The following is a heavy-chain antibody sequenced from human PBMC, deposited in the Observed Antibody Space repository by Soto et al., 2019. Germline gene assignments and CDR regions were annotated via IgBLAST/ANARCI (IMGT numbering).Heavy chain of an antibody. CDR2: IKSKTDGGTT. CDR3: TTDSDYGEWFRGHTYYGMDV. CDR1: GFTFSNAW. V-gene: IGHV3-15*07. Sequence: GGSLRLSCAASGFTFSNAWMNWVRQAPGKGLEWVGRIKSKTDGGTTDYAAPVKGRFTISRDDSKNTLYLQMNSLKTEDTAVYYCTTDSDYGEWFRGHTYYGMDVWGQGTTVTVSS. J-gene: IGHJ6*02. D-gene: IGHD4-17*01.